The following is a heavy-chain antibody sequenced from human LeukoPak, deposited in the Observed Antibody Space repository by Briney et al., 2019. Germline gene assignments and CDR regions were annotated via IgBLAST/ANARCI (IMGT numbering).Heavy chain of an antibody. CDR3: AKDDEGYY. J-gene: IGHJ4*02. CDR2: IKPTGSET. CDR1: GFTFSNYW. Sequence: GGSLRLSCEASGFTFSNYWMLWVRQAPGQGPEFVANIKPTGSETYYVDPVKGRFTISRDNAKNSLYLQMNSLRAEDTAVYYCAKDDEGYYWGQGILVTVSS. D-gene: IGHD3-3*01. V-gene: IGHV3-7*04.